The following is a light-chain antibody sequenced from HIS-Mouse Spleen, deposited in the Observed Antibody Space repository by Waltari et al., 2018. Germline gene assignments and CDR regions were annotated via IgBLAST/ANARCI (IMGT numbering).Light chain of an antibody. CDR1: QSLLHSDVKTS. J-gene: IGKJ4*01. CDR2: EFS. V-gene: IGKV2-29*03. Sequence: DIVMTETPLSLSVTPGQPASISCKSSQSLLHSDVKTSLYWYLQKPGQSAQLLIYEFSRRFSGVPARFSGSGSGTDFTLKISRVEAEDVGVYYCMQGIHLPLTFGGGTKVEIK. CDR3: MQGIHLPLT.